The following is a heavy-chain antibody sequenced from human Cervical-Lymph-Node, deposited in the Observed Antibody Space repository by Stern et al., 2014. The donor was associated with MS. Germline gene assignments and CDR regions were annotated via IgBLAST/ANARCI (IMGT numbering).Heavy chain of an antibody. V-gene: IGHV4-59*11. J-gene: IGHJ4*02. CDR2: ISYSGSS. D-gene: IGHD6-6*01. CDR1: GDSISSHY. Sequence: VQLEESGPGLVRPSETLSLMCTVSGDSISSHYWSWIRQPPGKGLEWIGYISYSGSSNYNPSLKSRVTISVDTSKNQFSLNLRSVTPADTAVYYCARGAAPRPGYWGQGTLVTVSS. CDR3: ARGAAPRPGY.